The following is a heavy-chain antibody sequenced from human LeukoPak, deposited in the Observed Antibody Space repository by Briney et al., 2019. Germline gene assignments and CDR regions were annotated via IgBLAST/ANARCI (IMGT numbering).Heavy chain of an antibody. V-gene: IGHV4-34*01. D-gene: IGHD3-10*01. CDR3: ARAPRFRSSDYGSGSYSKTFDY. CDR1: GGSISSYY. J-gene: IGHJ4*02. Sequence: SETLSLTCTVSGGSISSYYWSWIRQPPGKGLEWIGEINHSGSTNYNPSLKSRVTISVDASKNQFSLKLSSVTAADTAVYYCARAPRFRSSDYGSGSYSKTFDYWGQGTLVTVSS. CDR2: INHSGST.